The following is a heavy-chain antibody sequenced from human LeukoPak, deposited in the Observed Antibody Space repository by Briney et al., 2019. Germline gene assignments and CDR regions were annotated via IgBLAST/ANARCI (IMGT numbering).Heavy chain of an antibody. CDR2: IYSGGST. CDR1: GFTVRSNY. Sequence: QSGGSLRLSCAASGFTVRSNYMSWVRQAPGKGLEWVSVIYSGGSTYYADSVKGRFTISRDNSKNTLYLQMNSLRAEDTAVYYCAKQSGGSGTYYYYWGQGTLVTVSS. J-gene: IGHJ4*02. CDR3: AKQSGGSGTYYYY. D-gene: IGHD3-10*01. V-gene: IGHV3-66*04.